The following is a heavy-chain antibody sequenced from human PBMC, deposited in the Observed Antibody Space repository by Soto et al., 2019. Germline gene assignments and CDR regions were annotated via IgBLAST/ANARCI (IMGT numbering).Heavy chain of an antibody. V-gene: IGHV3-23*01. CDR1: GFTFNSYA. D-gene: IGHD6-6*01. CDR3: AKEIGIAAPTEDYYYYGMDV. CDR2: ISGSGGST. Sequence: GGSLRLSCAASGFTFNSYAMSWVRQAPGKGLEWVSTISGSGGSTYYADSVKGRFTISRDNSKNTLYLQMNSLRAEDTAVYYCAKEIGIAAPTEDYYYYGMDVWGQGTTVTVSS. J-gene: IGHJ6*02.